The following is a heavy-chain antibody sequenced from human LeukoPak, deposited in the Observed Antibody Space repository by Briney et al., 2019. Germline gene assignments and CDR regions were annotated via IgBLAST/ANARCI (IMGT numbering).Heavy chain of an antibody. CDR1: GFIFSNYW. CDR2: IKQDGSEK. D-gene: IGHD4-17*01. J-gene: IGHJ3*01. Sequence: GGSLRLXCAASGFIFSNYWMSWVRQAPGKGLEWVANIKQDGSEKYYVDSVKGRFTISRDNAKNSLYLQMNSLRVEDTAIYYCATVGAVTDGAFDVWGQGTMVTVSS. V-gene: IGHV3-7*01. CDR3: ATVGAVTDGAFDV.